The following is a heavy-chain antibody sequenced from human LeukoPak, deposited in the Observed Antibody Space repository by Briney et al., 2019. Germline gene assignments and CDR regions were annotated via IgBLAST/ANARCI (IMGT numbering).Heavy chain of an antibody. Sequence: ALVKVSCKASGYTFTSYYMHWVRQAPGQGLEWMGTIDPSSSSTSFARNFQGRVTMTRDTSTTTVYMELSSLRSEDTAVYFCARDRIVANRGSTPGCLDPWGQGTLVTVSS. J-gene: IGHJ5*02. CDR2: IDPSSSST. CDR3: ARDRIVANRGSTPGCLDP. D-gene: IGHD5-12*01. V-gene: IGHV1-46*01. CDR1: GYTFTSYY.